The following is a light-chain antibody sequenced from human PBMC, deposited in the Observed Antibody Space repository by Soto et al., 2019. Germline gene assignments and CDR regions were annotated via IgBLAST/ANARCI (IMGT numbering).Light chain of an antibody. CDR2: STS. Sequence: QAVVTQEPSLTVSPGGTVTLTCASSTGAVTSGYYPNWFQQKPGQAPWALIYSTSNKHSWTPARFSGSLLGGKAALTLSGVQPEDEAEYYCLLYYGGAQFAVFGGGTQLTVL. V-gene: IGLV7-43*01. CDR1: TGAVTSGYY. J-gene: IGLJ7*01. CDR3: LLYYGGAQFAV.